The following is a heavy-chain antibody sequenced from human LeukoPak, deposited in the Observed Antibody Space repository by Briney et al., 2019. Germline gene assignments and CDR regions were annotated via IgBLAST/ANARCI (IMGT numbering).Heavy chain of an antibody. D-gene: IGHD5-18*01. CDR2: IYYSGST. CDR1: GGSISSSSYY. CDR3: ARVLSDGYTNDAFDI. Sequence: SETLSLTCTVSGGSISSSSYYWGWIRQPPGKGLEWIGSIYYSGSTYYNPSLKSRVTMSVDTSKNQFSLKLSSVTAADTAVYYCARVLSDGYTNDAFDIWGQGTMVTVSS. J-gene: IGHJ3*02. V-gene: IGHV4-39*07.